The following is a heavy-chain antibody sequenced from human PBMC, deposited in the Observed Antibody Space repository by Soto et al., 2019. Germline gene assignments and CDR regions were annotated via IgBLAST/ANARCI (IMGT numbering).Heavy chain of an antibody. CDR2: MSATGGST. V-gene: IGHV3-23*01. CDR1: GFSFSSYS. J-gene: IGHJ3*01. CDR3: AKSWGDTWQESAFHV. Sequence: EVQLLESGGNLIQPGGSLRLSCAASGFSFSSYSMSWVRQAPGKGLEWVSGMSATGGSTYYADSMKGRFIISRDNSRKTLYLQMNSLRADDTAVYYCAKSWGDTWQESAFHVWGLGTMVTVSA. D-gene: IGHD5-18*01.